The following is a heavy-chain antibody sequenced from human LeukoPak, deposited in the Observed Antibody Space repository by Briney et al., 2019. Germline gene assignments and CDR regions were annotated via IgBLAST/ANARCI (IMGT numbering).Heavy chain of an antibody. CDR3: AKDLGGYYYDSSGYSALDY. V-gene: IGHV3-23*01. J-gene: IGHJ4*02. CDR1: GFTFSSYG. CDR2: ISGSGGST. D-gene: IGHD3-22*01. Sequence: GGTLRLSCAASGFTFSSYGMSWVRPAPGKGLEWVSAISGSGGSTYYADSVKGRFTISRDNSKNTPYLQMNSLRAEDTAVYYCAKDLGGYYYDSSGYSALDYWGQGTLVTVSS.